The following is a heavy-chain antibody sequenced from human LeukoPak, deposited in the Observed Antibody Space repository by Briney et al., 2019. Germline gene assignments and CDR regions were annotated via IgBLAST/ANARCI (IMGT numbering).Heavy chain of an antibody. CDR2: FDPEDGET. V-gene: IGHV1-24*01. D-gene: IGHD6-19*01. Sequence: ASVKVSCKVSGYTLTELSMHWVRQAPGKGLEWMGGFDPEDGETIYAQKFQGRVTITADESTSTAYMELSSLRSEDTAVYYCARDRIAVAGRLGGYWGQGTLVTVSS. CDR3: ARDRIAVAGRLGGY. CDR1: GYTLTELS. J-gene: IGHJ4*02.